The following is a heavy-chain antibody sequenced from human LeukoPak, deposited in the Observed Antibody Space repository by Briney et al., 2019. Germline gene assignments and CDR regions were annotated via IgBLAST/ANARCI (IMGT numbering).Heavy chain of an antibody. V-gene: IGHV1-69*01. CDR2: IIPIFGTA. J-gene: IGHJ3*02. CDR3: ARAGNMGYSGSADAFDI. CDR1: GGTFSSYA. Sequence: SVKVSCKASGGTFSSYAISWVRQAPGQGLEWMGGIIPIFGTANYAQKFQGRVTITADESTSTAYMELSSLRSEDTAVYYCARAGNMGYSGSADAFDIWGQGTMVTVSS. D-gene: IGHD1-26*01.